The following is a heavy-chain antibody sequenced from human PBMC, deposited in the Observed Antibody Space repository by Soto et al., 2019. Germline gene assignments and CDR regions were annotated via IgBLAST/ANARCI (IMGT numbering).Heavy chain of an antibody. J-gene: IGHJ6*02. V-gene: IGHV1-58*02. CDR1: GFDFGSFG. D-gene: IGHD1-26*01. CDR2: IVVVSGST. Sequence: SVKVSCKGSGFDFGSFGIQFLRQTRGRGLEWIGWIVVVSGSTNYARQFQGRVAISRDMSSSTAYLDLYDLKSDDTAVYFCSADHPHMAMGWPVWGHGTTVTVSS. CDR3: SADHPHMAMGWPV.